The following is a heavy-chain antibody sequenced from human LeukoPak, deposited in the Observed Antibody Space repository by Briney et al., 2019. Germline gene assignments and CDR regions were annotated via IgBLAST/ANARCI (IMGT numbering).Heavy chain of an antibody. J-gene: IGHJ4*02. CDR2: INAGNGKT. Sequence: ASVKVSCKASGYTFSTYAMHWVRQAPGQRLEWMGWINAGNGKTGYSQKFQGRVTITRDTSASTVYMELSSLRSEDTAVYYCARVYYYDSSGYHLGVDYWGQGTLITVSS. CDR1: GYTFSTYA. V-gene: IGHV1-3*01. D-gene: IGHD3-22*01. CDR3: ARVYYYDSSGYHLGVDY.